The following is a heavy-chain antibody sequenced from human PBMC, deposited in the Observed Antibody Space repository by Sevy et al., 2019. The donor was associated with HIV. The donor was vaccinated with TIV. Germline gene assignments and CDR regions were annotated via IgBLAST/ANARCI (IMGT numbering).Heavy chain of an antibody. Sequence: GGSLRLSCAASGFTSSGYWMNWVRQAPGKGLEWVAKIKPDGSEKYYVDSVKGRFSISRDNAESSVYRHRKSLRGDDTAVYCCARDFVKGRPFVRSDIWGQGTMVTVSS. CDR2: IKPDGSEK. V-gene: IGHV3-7*03. CDR3: ARDFVKGRPFVRSDI. J-gene: IGHJ3*02. D-gene: IGHD2-15*01. CDR1: GFTSSGYW.